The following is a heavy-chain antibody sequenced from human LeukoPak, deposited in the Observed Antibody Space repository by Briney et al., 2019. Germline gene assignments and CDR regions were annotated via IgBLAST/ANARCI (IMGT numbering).Heavy chain of an antibody. CDR3: ARGILALYSYGRYFDH. CDR2: LSFSGST. J-gene: IGHJ4*02. D-gene: IGHD5-18*01. Sequence: SETLSLTCTVSGGSISSYYWCWIRQSPGTGLEWIGYLSFSGSTNYNPSLKRRVTISIDTSKNQLSLKLNSVTAADTAVYYCARGILALYSYGRYFDHWGQGAVVTVSS. CDR1: GGSISSYY. V-gene: IGHV4-59*01.